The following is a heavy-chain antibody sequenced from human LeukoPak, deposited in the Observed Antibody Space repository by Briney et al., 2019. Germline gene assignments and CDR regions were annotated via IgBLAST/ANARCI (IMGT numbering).Heavy chain of an antibody. CDR2: INPSGGST. Sequence: ASVKVSCKASGYTFTSYYMHWVRQAPGQGLEWMGIINPSGGSTSYAQKFQGRVTMTRDTSTSTVYMELSSLRSEDTAVYYCAREAWESAVAGYYYYYCMDVWGQGTTDTVSS. J-gene: IGHJ6*02. CDR1: GYTFTSYY. CDR3: AREAWESAVAGYYYYYCMDV. D-gene: IGHD6-19*01. V-gene: IGHV1-46*01.